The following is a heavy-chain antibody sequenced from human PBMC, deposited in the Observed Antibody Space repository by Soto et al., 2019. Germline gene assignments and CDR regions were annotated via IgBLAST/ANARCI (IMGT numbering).Heavy chain of an antibody. CDR1: GFTVSSNY. J-gene: IGHJ3*02. CDR3: ARNYDSTAGGAFDI. Sequence: EVQLVESGGGLIQPGGSLRLSCAASGFTVSSNYMSWVRQAPGKGLEWVSVIYSGGSTYYADSVKGRFTISRDNSKNTLYLQMNGLRAEDTAVYYCARNYDSTAGGAFDIWGQGTMVTVSS. D-gene: IGHD3-22*01. CDR2: IYSGGST. V-gene: IGHV3-53*01.